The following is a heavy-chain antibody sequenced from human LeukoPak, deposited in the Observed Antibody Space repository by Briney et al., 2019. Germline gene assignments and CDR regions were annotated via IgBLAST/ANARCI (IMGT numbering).Heavy chain of an antibody. CDR2: INPSGGST. J-gene: IGHJ4*02. CDR1: GYTFTSYG. Sequence: ASVKVSCKASGYTFTSYGISWVRQAPGQGLEWMGIINPSGGSTSYAQKFQGRVTMTRDTSTSTVYMELSSLRSEDTAVYYCARDIAARPGIVGATSDYWGQGTLVTVSS. D-gene: IGHD1-26*01. V-gene: IGHV1-46*01. CDR3: ARDIAARPGIVGATSDY.